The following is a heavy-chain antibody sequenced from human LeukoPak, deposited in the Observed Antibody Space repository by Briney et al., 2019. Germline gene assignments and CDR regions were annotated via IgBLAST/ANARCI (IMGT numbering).Heavy chain of an antibody. Sequence: GGSLRLSCTASGFTFSTYPMTWVRQAPGKGLEWVSVISHGGDSAWYADSVKGRFTISRDNSKSTLFLQMNSLRADDTAIYYCAKGRSGWYEGLDYWGQGILVTVSS. D-gene: IGHD6-19*01. CDR2: ISHGGDSA. V-gene: IGHV3-23*01. CDR1: GFTFSTYP. CDR3: AKGRSGWYEGLDY. J-gene: IGHJ4*02.